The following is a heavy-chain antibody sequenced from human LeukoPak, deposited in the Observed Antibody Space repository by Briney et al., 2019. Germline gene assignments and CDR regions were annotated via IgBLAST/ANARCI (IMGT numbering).Heavy chain of an antibody. V-gene: IGHV3-23*01. CDR2: ISGSGGST. Sequence: PGGSLRLSCAASGFTFSSYGMSWVRQAPGKGLEWVSAISGSGGSTYYADSVKGRFTISRDNSKSTLYLQMNSLRDEDTAVYYCVRPMEGNYGSGSWYFDYWGQGSLVTVSS. J-gene: IGHJ4*02. CDR3: VRPMEGNYGSGSWYFDY. CDR1: GFTFSSYG. D-gene: IGHD3-10*01.